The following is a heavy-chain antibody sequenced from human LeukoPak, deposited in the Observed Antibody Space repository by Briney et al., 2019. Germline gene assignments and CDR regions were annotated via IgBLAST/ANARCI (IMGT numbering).Heavy chain of an antibody. CDR2: MNPNSGNT. Sequence: ASVKVSCKASGYTFTSYDINWVRQATGQGLEWTGWMNPNSGNTGYAQKFQGRVTMTRNTSISTAYMELSSLRSEDTAVYYCARGRTTVTYNWFDPWGQGTLVTVSS. D-gene: IGHD4-17*01. CDR3: ARGRTTVTYNWFDP. V-gene: IGHV1-8*01. CDR1: GYTFTSYD. J-gene: IGHJ5*02.